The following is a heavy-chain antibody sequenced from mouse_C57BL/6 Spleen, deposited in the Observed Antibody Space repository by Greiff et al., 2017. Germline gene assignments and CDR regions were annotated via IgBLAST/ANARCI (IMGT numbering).Heavy chain of an antibody. CDR3: ARGGYYEGAMDY. D-gene: IGHD2-3*01. J-gene: IGHJ4*01. Sequence: QVQLQQPGAELVKPGASVKMSCKASGYTFTSYWITWVKQRPGQGLEWIGDIYPGSGSTNYNEKFKSKATLTVDTSSSTAYMQLSSLTSEDSAVYDGARGGYYEGAMDYWGQGTSVTVSS. CDR2: IYPGSGST. CDR1: GYTFTSYW. V-gene: IGHV1-55*01.